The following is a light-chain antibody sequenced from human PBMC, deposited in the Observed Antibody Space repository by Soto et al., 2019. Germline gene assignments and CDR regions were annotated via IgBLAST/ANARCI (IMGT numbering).Light chain of an antibody. V-gene: IGKV1-5*01. CDR2: DAS. CDR1: QSISSW. Sequence: DIQMTQSPSTLSASVGDRVTITCRASQSISSWLAWYQQKPGKAPKLLIYDASSLQSGVPSRFTGSRSGPIFTLVISSLQPEDFATYYCQQSNIFPFTFGGGTKVDI. CDR3: QQSNIFPFT. J-gene: IGKJ4*01.